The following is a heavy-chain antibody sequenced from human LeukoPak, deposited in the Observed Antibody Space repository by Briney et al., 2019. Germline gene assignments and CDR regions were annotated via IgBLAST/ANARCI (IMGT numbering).Heavy chain of an antibody. CDR2: ISSSSTI. J-gene: IGHJ4*02. V-gene: IGHV3-48*02. CDR1: GFTFSSYG. CDR3: ARRFDS. Sequence: GESLRLSCAASGFTFSSYGMNWVRQAPGKGLEWVSYISSSSTIYADSVKGRFTISRDNDKNSLYLQMNSLRDDDTAVYYCARRFDSWGQGTLVTVSS.